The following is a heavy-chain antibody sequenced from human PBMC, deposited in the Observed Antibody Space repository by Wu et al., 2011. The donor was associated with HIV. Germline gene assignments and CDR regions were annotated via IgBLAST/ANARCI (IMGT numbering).Heavy chain of an antibody. CDR3: ARVVFPRNMDV. CDR2: INGNNGDT. CDR1: GYIFTSHG. Sequence: QVVLVQSGAEVKKPGASVKVSCKADGYIFTSHGISWVRQAPGQGLEWMGWINGNNGDTDYAQKFQGRVTMTTDTSTTTAYMELRSLRSDDTAVFYCARVVFPRNMDVWGKGTTVIVSS. V-gene: IGHV1-18*01. J-gene: IGHJ6*03.